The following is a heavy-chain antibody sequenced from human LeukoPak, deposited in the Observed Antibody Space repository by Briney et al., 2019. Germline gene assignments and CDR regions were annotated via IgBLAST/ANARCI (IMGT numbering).Heavy chain of an antibody. CDR1: GGSISSSSYY. D-gene: IGHD3-10*01. CDR3: ATENLPGYYGSGSHDY. CDR2: IYYSGST. Sequence: SETLSLTCTVSGGSISSSSYYWGWIRQPPGKGLEWIGTIYYSGSTYYNPSLKSRVTISVDTSKNQFSLKLSSVTAADTAVYYCATENLPGYYGSGSHDYWGQGTLVTVSS. V-gene: IGHV4-39*01. J-gene: IGHJ4*02.